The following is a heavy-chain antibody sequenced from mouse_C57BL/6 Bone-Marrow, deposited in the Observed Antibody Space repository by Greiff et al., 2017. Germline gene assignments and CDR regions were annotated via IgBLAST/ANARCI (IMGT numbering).Heavy chain of an antibody. J-gene: IGHJ3*01. CDR2: IDPSDSET. V-gene: IGHV1-52*01. CDR1: GYTFTSYW. CDR3: ARDDGYPFAY. D-gene: IGHD2-3*01. Sequence: VKLVESGPELVRPGSSVKLSCKASGYTFTSYWMHWVKQRPIQGLEWIGNIDPSDSETHYNQKFKDKATLTVDKSSSTAYMQLSSLTSEDSAVYYCARDDGYPFAYWGQGTLVTVSA.